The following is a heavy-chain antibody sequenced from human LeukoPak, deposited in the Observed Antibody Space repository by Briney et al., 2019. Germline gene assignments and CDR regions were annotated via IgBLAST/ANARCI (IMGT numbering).Heavy chain of an antibody. CDR2: INSGGSSP. Sequence: GGSLRLSCAASGFTFSSYAMTWVRQAPGKGLEWVSTINSGGSSPHYADPVRGRFTISRDNSKNTLFLQMNSLRAEDTGVYYCAKRSTTTDSWGQGTLVTVSS. V-gene: IGHV3-23*01. CDR1: GFTFSSYA. D-gene: IGHD2-2*01. CDR3: AKRSTTTDS. J-gene: IGHJ4*02.